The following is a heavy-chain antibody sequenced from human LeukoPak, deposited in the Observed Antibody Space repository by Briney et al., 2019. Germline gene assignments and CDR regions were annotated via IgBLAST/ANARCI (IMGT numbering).Heavy chain of an antibody. Sequence: GRSLRLSCAASGFTFSSYGMHWVRQAPGKGLEWVAVISYDGSNKYYADSVKGRFTISRDNSKNTLYLQMNSLRAEDTAVYYCARDVGWFRFDYWGHGTLVTASS. J-gene: IGHJ4*01. V-gene: IGHV3-30*03. CDR1: GFTFSSYG. CDR2: ISYDGSNK. CDR3: ARDVGWFRFDY. D-gene: IGHD2-15*01.